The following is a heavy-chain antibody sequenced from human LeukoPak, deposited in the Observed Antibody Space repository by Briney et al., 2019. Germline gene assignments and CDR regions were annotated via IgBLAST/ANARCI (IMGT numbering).Heavy chain of an antibody. D-gene: IGHD3-22*01. J-gene: IGHJ4*02. Sequence: PGGSLRLSCAASGFTFSSYGMHWVRQAPGKGLEWVAVIWYDGSNKYYADSVKGRSTISRDNSKNTLYLQMNSLRAEDTAVYYCARDTYYYDSSGYYYMEFIDYWGQGTLVTVSS. CDR1: GFTFSSYG. CDR2: IWYDGSNK. V-gene: IGHV3-33*01. CDR3: ARDTYYYDSSGYYYMEFIDY.